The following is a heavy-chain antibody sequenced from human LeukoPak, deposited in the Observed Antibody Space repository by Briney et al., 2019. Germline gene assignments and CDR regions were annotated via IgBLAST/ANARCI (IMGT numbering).Heavy chain of an antibody. J-gene: IGHJ4*02. D-gene: IGHD6-13*01. CDR2: ISVGNGHT. CDR3: ASFRYSSSWSPLDY. V-gene: IGHV1-3*01. CDR1: GYTYSTYD. Sequence: GASVKVSCKASGYTYSTYDIHWVRQAPGQRLEWVGWISVGNGHTKYSQTFQDRVTITRDRSANTAYMELSSLRSEDTAVYYCASFRYSSSWSPLDYWGQGTLVTVSS.